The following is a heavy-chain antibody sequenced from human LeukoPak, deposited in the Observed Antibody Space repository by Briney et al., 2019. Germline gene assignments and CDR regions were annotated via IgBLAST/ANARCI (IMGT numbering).Heavy chain of an antibody. V-gene: IGHV1-18*01. CDR2: ISAYNGNT. J-gene: IGHJ5*02. CDR1: GYTFTSYG. CDR3: ARGGLVVVVAATPSTTPGLLHWLDP. D-gene: IGHD2-15*01. Sequence: ASVKVSCKASGYTFTSYGISWVRQAPGQGLEWMGWISAYNGNTKYAQKVLGRVTKTTDTSTSTAYMELRSLRSDDTAVYYCARGGLVVVVAATPSTTPGLLHWLDPWGQGTLVSVSS.